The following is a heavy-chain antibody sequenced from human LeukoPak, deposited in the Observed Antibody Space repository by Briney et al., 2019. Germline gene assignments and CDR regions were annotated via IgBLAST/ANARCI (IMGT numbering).Heavy chain of an antibody. CDR3: ARDSVLLWFGELPDY. D-gene: IGHD3-10*01. CDR1: GFTFSSYS. Sequence: GGSLSLSCAASGFTFSSYSMNWVRQAPGKGLEWVSYISSSSSTIYYADSVKGRFTISRDNAKNSLYLQMNSLRAEDTAVYYCARDSVLLWFGELPDYWGQGTLVTVSS. CDR2: ISSSSSTI. V-gene: IGHV3-48*01. J-gene: IGHJ4*02.